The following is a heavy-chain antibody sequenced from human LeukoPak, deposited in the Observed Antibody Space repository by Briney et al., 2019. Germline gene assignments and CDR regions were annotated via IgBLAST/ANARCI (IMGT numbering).Heavy chain of an antibody. CDR3: ARAGGGGSSLVFWFDP. CDR2: ISAYNGNT. Sequence: GASVKVSCKASGYTFTSYGISWVRQAPGQGLEWMGWISAYNGNTNYAQKLQGRVTMTTDTSTSTAYMELRSLRSDDTAVYYCARAGGGGSSLVFWFDPWGQGTLVTVSS. CDR1: GYTFTSYG. D-gene: IGHD6-13*01. J-gene: IGHJ5*02. V-gene: IGHV1-18*01.